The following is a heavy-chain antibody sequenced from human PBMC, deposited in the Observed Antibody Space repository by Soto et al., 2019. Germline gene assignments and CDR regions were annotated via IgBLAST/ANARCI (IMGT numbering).Heavy chain of an antibody. V-gene: IGHV3-23*01. Sequence: EVQLLESGGTLVQPGVSLRLSCAASGFTFSTYAINWVRQAPGKGLEWVSYISGSSGGSIYYAESVMGRFTSSRDNSKNTLLLQMNCLRVENTAVYYCAKVSRFPGGLRSLLWGQGSQVTVSS. CDR2: ISGSSGGSI. CDR1: GFTFSTYA. J-gene: IGHJ4*02. D-gene: IGHD3-10*01. CDR3: AKVSRFPGGLRSLL.